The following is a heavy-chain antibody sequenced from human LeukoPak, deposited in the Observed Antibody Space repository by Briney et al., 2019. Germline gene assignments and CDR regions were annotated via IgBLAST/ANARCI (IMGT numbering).Heavy chain of an antibody. CDR1: GFTLSSYG. CDR3: AKDPLDY. Sequence: GGSLRLSCAASGFTLSSYGMHWVRQAPGKGLEWVAVISYDGSNKYYADSVKGRFTISRDNSKNTLYLQMNSLRAEDTAVYYCAKDPLDYWGQGTLVTVSS. V-gene: IGHV3-30*18. CDR2: ISYDGSNK. J-gene: IGHJ4*02.